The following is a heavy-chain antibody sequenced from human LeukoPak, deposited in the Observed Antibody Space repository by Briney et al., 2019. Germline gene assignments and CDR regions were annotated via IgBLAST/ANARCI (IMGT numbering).Heavy chain of an antibody. J-gene: IGHJ4*02. V-gene: IGHV3-30*18. Sequence: PGGSLRLSCAASGFTFSSYGMHWVRQAPGKGLEWVAVISYDGSNKYYADSVKGRLTISRDNSKNTLYLQMNSLRAEDTAVYYCAKESRPGYSSGSLDYWGQGTLVTVSS. D-gene: IGHD6-19*01. CDR1: GFTFSSYG. CDR3: AKESRPGYSSGSLDY. CDR2: ISYDGSNK.